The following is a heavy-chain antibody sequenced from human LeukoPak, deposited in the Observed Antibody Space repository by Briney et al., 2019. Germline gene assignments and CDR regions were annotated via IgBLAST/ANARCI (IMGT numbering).Heavy chain of an antibody. V-gene: IGHV3-48*04. CDR3: ARGLTGDR. CDR1: GFTFSTYG. J-gene: IGHJ4*02. D-gene: IGHD7-27*01. Sequence: TGGSLRLSCEASGFTFSTYGMHWVRQAPGKGLEWVSYISSSSSTIYYADSVKGRFTISRDNAKNTLYLQMNSLRVEDTAVYYCARGLTGDRWGQGSLVTVSS. CDR2: ISSSSSTI.